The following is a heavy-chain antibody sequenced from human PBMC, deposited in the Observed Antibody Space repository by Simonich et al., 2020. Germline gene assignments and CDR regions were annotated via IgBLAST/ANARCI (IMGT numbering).Heavy chain of an antibody. CDR1: GFTFISYS. Sequence: GGGLVKPGGSLRLSCAASGFTFISYSMNWVRQAPGKGLEWVSSISSSISYIYYADSVKSRFTISRDNAKNSLYLQMNSLRAEDTAVYYCARDTSYYGSGSYYFDYWGQGTLVTVSS. CDR3: ARDTSYYGSGSYYFDY. V-gene: IGHV3-21*01. CDR2: ISSSISYI. D-gene: IGHD3-10*01. J-gene: IGHJ4*02.